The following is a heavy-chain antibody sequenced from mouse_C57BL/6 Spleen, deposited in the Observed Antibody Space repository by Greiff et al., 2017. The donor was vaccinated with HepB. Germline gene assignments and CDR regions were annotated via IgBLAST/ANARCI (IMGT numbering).Heavy chain of an antibody. CDR1: GYTFTDYE. D-gene: IGHD1-1*01. J-gene: IGHJ3*01. Sequence: QVHVKQSGAELVRPGASVTLSCKASGYTFTDYEMHWVKQTPVHGLEWIGAIDPETGGTAYNQKFKGKAILTADKSSSTAYMELRSLTSEDSAVYYCTSYYYGSPWFAYWGQGTLVTVSA. CDR3: TSYYYGSPWFAY. CDR2: IDPETGGT. V-gene: IGHV1-15*01.